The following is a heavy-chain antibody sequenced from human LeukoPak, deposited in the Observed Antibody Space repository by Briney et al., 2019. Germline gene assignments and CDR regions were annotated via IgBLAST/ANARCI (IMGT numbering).Heavy chain of an antibody. Sequence: SETLSLTCAVYGGSFSGYYWSWIRQPPGKGLEWIGEINHSGSTNYNPSLKSRVTISVDTSKNQFSLKLSSVTAADTAVYYCARAVGVTPFDYWGQGTLVTVSS. D-gene: IGHD2-15*01. V-gene: IGHV4-34*01. CDR2: INHSGST. CDR3: ARAVGVTPFDY. CDR1: GGSFSGYY. J-gene: IGHJ4*02.